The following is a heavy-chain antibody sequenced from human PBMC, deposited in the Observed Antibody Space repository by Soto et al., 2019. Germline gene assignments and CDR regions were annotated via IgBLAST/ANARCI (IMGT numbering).Heavy chain of an antibody. CDR3: TTLGFDP. J-gene: IGHJ5*02. CDR1: GSTFSHAW. V-gene: IGHV3-15*01. Sequence: EVQLVESGGGLVKHGGSLRLSCAASGSTFSHAWMSWVRQVPGKGLEWVARVKSKAAGGTTDYAAPVKGRFTISRDDSKNTLYLQMNSLKTDDTAVYYCTTLGFDPWGQGTLVTVSS. CDR2: VKSKAAGGTT.